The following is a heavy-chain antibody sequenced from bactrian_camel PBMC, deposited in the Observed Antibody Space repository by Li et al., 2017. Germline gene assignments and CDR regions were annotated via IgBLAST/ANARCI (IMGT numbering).Heavy chain of an antibody. V-gene: IGHV3S26*01. Sequence: VQLVESGGGSVQAGGSLRLSCAASGYTYSSYCMGWYRQAPGKGFERVAAIDADGITTYADSMKGRFTISKDNAKNTLYLRMNSLKPEDTAVYYCAAAPGLCGGKWSRASEFFSWGQGTQVTVS. D-gene: IGHD8*01. CDR2: IDADGIT. CDR1: GYTYSSYC. CDR3: AAAPGLCGGKWSRASEFFS. J-gene: IGHJ4*01.